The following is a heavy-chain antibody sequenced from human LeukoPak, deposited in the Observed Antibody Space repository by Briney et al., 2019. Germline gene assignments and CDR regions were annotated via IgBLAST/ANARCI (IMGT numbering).Heavy chain of an antibody. D-gene: IGHD1-26*01. Sequence: PGGSLRLSCAASRFTLSTYWMSWVRQAPGKGLEWVAHIKQDGSQEYYVDSVKGRFTISRDSAKNSLYLQMNSLRDEDTAVYYCAREGGATAMWGQGTLVTVSS. CDR3: AREGGATAM. CDR2: IKQDGSQE. CDR1: RFTLSTYW. V-gene: IGHV3-7*01. J-gene: IGHJ4*02.